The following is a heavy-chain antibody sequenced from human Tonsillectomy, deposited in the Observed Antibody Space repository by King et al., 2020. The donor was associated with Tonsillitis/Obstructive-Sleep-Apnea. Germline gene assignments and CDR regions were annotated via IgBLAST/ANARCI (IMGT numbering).Heavy chain of an antibody. Sequence: VQLVESGGVVVQPGRSLRLSCAASGFNFSSFPIHWVRQAPGKGLDWVAVISFDGSNKYYTDPVKGRFTIPRDNSKNTLYLRMNRLRGDDTAVYYCARAFDPDTSGPLSAFDYWGQGTLVTVSS. V-gene: IGHV3-30*04. J-gene: IGHJ4*02. CDR1: GFNFSSFP. CDR2: ISFDGSNK. CDR3: ARAFDPDTSGPLSAFDY. D-gene: IGHD6-19*01.